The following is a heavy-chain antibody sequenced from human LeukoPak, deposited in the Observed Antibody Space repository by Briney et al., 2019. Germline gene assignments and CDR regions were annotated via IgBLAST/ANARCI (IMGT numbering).Heavy chain of an antibody. D-gene: IGHD2-15*01. Sequence: PSETLSLTCTVSGGSISSGSLYWSWIRQPAGKGLEWIGRVHTSGSTNYNPSLQSRVTISIDTSKNQFSLKLRFVTAADTAVYYCARVRCSGGSCPYYYYYYYMDVWGKGTTVTVSS. V-gene: IGHV4-61*02. CDR3: ARVRCSGGSCPYYYYYYYMDV. J-gene: IGHJ6*03. CDR1: GGSISSGSLY. CDR2: VHTSGST.